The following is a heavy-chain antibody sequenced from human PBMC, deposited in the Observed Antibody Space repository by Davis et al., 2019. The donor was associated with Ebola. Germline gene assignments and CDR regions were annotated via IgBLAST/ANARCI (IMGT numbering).Heavy chain of an antibody. CDR1: GFTFTSSA. V-gene: IGHV1-58*01. D-gene: IGHD3-3*01. J-gene: IGHJ6*03. CDR3: ARVGYDFWSGYYPYYYYYYYMDV. CDR2: IVVGSGNT. Sequence: SVKVSCKASGFTFTSSAVQWVRQARGQRLEWIGWIVVGSGNTNYAQKFQERVTITRDMSTSTAYMELSSLRSEDTAVYYCARVGYDFWSGYYPYYYYYYYMDVWGKGTTVTVSS.